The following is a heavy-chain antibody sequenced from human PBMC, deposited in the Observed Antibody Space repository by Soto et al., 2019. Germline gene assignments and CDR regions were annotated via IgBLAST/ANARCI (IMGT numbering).Heavy chain of an antibody. CDR1: GGSISSYY. V-gene: IGHV4-59*01. CDR3: ARDRDGSGSPDY. CDR2: IYYSGST. Sequence: QVQLQESGPGLVKPSETLSLTCTVSGGSISSYYWSWIRQPPGKGLEWIGYIYYSGSTNYNPSLKIRVTISVDTSKNQFSLKLSSVTAADTAVYYCARDRDGSGSPDYWGQGTLVTVSS. J-gene: IGHJ4*02. D-gene: IGHD3-10*01.